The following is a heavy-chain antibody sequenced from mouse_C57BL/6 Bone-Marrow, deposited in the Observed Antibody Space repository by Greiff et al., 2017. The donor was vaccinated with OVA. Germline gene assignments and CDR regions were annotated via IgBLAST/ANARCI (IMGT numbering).Heavy chain of an antibody. CDR1: GFTFTDYY. CDR3: ARSYYESSRAFAY. Sequence: EVKLVESGGGLVQPGGSLSLSCAASGFTFTDYYMSWVRQPPGKALEWLGFIRNKANGYTTEYSASVKGRFTISRVNSQSILYLQMNALRAEDSATYYCARSYYESSRAFAYWGQGTLVTVSA. V-gene: IGHV7-3*01. CDR2: IRNKANGYTT. D-gene: IGHD1-1*01. J-gene: IGHJ3*01.